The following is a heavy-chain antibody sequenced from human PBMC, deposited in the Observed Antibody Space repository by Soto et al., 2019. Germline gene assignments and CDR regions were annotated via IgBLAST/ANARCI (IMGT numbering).Heavy chain of an antibody. CDR2: IYYSGST. J-gene: IGHJ4*02. CDR1: GSANSSGDYY. Sequence: SDTVSHTCTVSGSANSSGDYYWRWIRQPPGKGLEWIGYIYYSGSTYYNPSLKSRVTISVDTPKNQFSLKLSSVTAADTAVYYCARGNVDTAMAYWGQGTLVTVSS. V-gene: IGHV4-30-4*02. CDR3: ARGNVDTAMAY. D-gene: IGHD5-18*01.